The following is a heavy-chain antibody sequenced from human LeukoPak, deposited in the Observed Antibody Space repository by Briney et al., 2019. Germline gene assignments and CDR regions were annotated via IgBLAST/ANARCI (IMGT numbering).Heavy chain of an antibody. V-gene: IGHV3-9*01. Sequence: PGGSLRLSCAASGFTFDDYAMHWVRQAPGKGLEWVSGISWNSGSIGYADSVKGRFTISRDNAKNSLYLQMNSLRAEDTALYYCAKDGKTTYYYDSSGYPFDYWGQGTLVTVSS. D-gene: IGHD3-22*01. CDR1: GFTFDDYA. CDR2: ISWNSGSI. CDR3: AKDGKTTYYYDSSGYPFDY. J-gene: IGHJ4*02.